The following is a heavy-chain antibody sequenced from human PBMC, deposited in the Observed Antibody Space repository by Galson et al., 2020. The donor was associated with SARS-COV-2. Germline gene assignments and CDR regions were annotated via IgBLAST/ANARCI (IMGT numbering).Heavy chain of an antibody. CDR2: IKQDGSEK. CDR3: ARDTRVWSGYDYYYGMDV. V-gene: IGHV3-7*03. Sequence: TGGSLRLSCAASGFTFSSYWMSWVRQAPGKGLEWVANIKQDGSEKYYVDSVKGRFTISRDNAKNSLYLQMNSLRAEDTAVYYCARDTRVWSGYDYYYGMDVWGQGTTVTVSS. D-gene: IGHD3-3*01. J-gene: IGHJ6*02. CDR1: GFTFSSYW.